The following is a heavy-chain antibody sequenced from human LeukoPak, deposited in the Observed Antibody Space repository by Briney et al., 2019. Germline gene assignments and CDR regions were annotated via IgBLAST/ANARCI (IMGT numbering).Heavy chain of an antibody. J-gene: IGHJ3*02. V-gene: IGHV1-69*05. CDR3: AREGEDGYNRGRGAFNI. D-gene: IGHD5-24*01. CDR1: GGTFSSYS. Sequence: SVKVSCKASGGTFSSYSISWVRQAPGQGLEWMGGIIPLFGTANYAQKFQGRVTITTDESTSTDYMELSSLRSEDTAVYYCAREGEDGYNRGRGAFNIWGQGTMVTVSS. CDR2: IIPLFGTA.